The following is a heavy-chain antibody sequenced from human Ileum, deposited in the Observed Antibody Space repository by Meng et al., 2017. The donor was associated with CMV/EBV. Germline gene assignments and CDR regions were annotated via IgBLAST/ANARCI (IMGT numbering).Heavy chain of an antibody. V-gene: IGHV3-23*01. D-gene: IGHD3-10*01. CDR2: ITGSGTDT. J-gene: IGHJ4*02. CDR3: ARVLSGVAPYWDYYFDY. CDR1: GFTFTTYA. Sequence: GGSLRLSCAASGFTFTTYAMSWVRQAPGKGFEWVSLITGSGTDTYYADSVKGRFTFSRDNSKNTLYLQVNSLTAEDTAVYYCARVLSGVAPYWDYYFDYCGPAMLVTVSS.